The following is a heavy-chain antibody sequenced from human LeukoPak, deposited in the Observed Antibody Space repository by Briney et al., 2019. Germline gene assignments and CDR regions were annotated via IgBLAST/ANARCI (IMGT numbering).Heavy chain of an antibody. CDR2: INHSGST. V-gene: IGHV4-39*07. CDR3: ARGWVAARRFDY. J-gene: IGHJ4*02. CDR1: GGSISSSSYY. D-gene: IGHD6-6*01. Sequence: PSETLSLTCTVSGGSISSSSYYWGWIRQPPGKGLEWIGEINHSGSTNYNPSLKSRVTISVDTSKNQFSLKLSSVTAADTAVYYCARGWVAARRFDYWGQGTLVTVSS.